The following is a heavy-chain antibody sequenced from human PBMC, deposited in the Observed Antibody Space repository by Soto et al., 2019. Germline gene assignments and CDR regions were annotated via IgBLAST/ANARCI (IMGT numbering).Heavy chain of an antibody. D-gene: IGHD3-10*02. CDR1: GGSISSSNW. Sequence: QVQLQESGPGLVKPSGTLSLTCAVSGGSISSSNWWSWVRQPPGKGLGWIGEIYHSGSTNYNPSLKSRVTISGDTSKNQFSLKMSSVTGADPAVYYCASVRGGYYYAMDVWGQGTTVTVSS. V-gene: IGHV4-4*02. J-gene: IGHJ6*02. CDR2: IYHSGST. CDR3: ASVRGGYYYAMDV.